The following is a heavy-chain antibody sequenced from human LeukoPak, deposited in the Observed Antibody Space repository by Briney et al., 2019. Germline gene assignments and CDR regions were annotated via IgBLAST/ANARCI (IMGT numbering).Heavy chain of an antibody. CDR3: ARDHSSSSWMDAFEI. V-gene: IGHV4-39*07. D-gene: IGHD6-6*01. Sequence: SETLSLTCTVSGGSISSSRYYWGWIRQPPGKGLEWIGSVYYSGSTYYNPSLQSRVTISVDTSKNQFSLKLSSVTAADTAVYYCARDHSSSSWMDAFEIWGPGMKVIVSS. CDR1: GGSISSSRYY. CDR2: VYYSGST. J-gene: IGHJ3*02.